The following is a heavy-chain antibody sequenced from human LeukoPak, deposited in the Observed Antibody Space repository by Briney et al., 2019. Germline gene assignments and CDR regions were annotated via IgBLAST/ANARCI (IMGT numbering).Heavy chain of an antibody. CDR3: ARAYYYDSSGAFDY. CDR2: IIPIFGTA. Sequence: SVEVSCKASGGTFSSYAISWVRQAPGQGLEWMGRIIPIFGTANYAQKFQGRVTITTDESTSTAYMELSSLRSEDTAVYYCARAYYYDSSGAFDYWGQGTLVTVSS. J-gene: IGHJ4*02. CDR1: GGTFSSYA. V-gene: IGHV1-69*05. D-gene: IGHD3-22*01.